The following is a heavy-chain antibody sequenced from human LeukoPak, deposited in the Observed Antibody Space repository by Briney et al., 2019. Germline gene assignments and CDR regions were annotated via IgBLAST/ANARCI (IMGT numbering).Heavy chain of an antibody. CDR1: GGSISSGDYY. V-gene: IGHV4-31*03. Sequence: PSETLSLTCTVSGGSISSGDYYWSWIRQHPGKGLEWIGYIYYSGSTYCNPSLESRITISVDTSKNQFSLKLSSVTAADTTVYYCARNTAALSHTTIWGQGTLVTVFS. D-gene: IGHD6-13*01. J-gene: IGHJ4*02. CDR2: IYYSGST. CDR3: ARNTAALSHTTI.